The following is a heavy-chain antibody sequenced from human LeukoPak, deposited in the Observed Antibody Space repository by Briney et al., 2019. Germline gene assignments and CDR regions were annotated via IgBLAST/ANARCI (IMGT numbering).Heavy chain of an antibody. V-gene: IGHV3-30*18. J-gene: IGHJ4*02. Sequence: GGSLRLSCAASGFTFSSYCMHWVRQAPGKGLEWVADITYDGSNKYYADSVKGRFTISRDNSKNTLYLQMNSLRAEDTAVYYCAKLGSNVPHFDYWGQGTLVTVSS. CDR2: ITYDGSNK. D-gene: IGHD2-2*01. CDR1: GFTFSSYC. CDR3: AKLGSNVPHFDY.